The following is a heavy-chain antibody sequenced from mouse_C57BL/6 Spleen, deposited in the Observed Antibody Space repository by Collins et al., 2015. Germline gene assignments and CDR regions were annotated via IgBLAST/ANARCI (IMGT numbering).Heavy chain of an antibody. J-gene: IGHJ1*01. CDR1: GFDFSGYW. Sequence: EVKLLESGGGLVQPGGSLKLSCAASGFDFSGYWMSWVRQAPEKGLEWIGEINPDSSTINYTPSLKDKFIISRDNAKNTLYLQMSKVRSEDTALYYCARRGLASRYWYFDVWGAGTTVTVSS. CDR2: INPDSSTI. D-gene: IGHD6-1*01. CDR3: ARRGLASRYWYFDV. V-gene: IGHV4-1*02.